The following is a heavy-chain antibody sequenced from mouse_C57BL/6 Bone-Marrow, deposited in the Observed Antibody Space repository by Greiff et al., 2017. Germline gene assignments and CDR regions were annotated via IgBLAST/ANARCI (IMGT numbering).Heavy chain of an antibody. D-gene: IGHD1-1*01. J-gene: IGHJ4*01. V-gene: IGHV1-64*01. CDR2: IHPNSGSP. Sequence: VQLQQPGAELVKPGASVKLSCKASGYTFTSYWMPWVQQRPGQGLEWIGMIHPNSGSPNYNEQFKSKATLTVAQSSSTAYMQLSSLTSEDSAVYDCARMTTVVATSRYYYAMDYWGQGTSVTVSS. CDR3: ARMTTVVATSRYYYAMDY. CDR1: GYTFTSYW.